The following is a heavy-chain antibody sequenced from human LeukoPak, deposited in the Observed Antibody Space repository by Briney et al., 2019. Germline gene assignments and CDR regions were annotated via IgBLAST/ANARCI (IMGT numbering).Heavy chain of an antibody. D-gene: IGHD3-22*01. CDR1: GGSITTYY. CDR2: IHYTGST. V-gene: IGHV4-59*01. Sequence: SETLSLTCTVSGGSITTYYWSWIRQPPGKGQEWIGYIHYTGSTKSNPSLKSRVTISVDTSKNQFSLKLSSVTAADTAVYYCARSDSSGYYDYWGQGTLVTVSS. CDR3: ARSDSSGYYDY. J-gene: IGHJ4*02.